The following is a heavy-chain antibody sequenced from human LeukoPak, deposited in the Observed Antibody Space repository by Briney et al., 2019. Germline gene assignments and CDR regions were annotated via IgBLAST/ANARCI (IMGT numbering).Heavy chain of an antibody. Sequence: GASVKVSCKASGYTFTSYGISWVRQAPGQGLEWMGWISAYNGNTNYAQKLQGRVTMTEDTSTDTAYMELSSLRSEDTAVYYCATGGFGMDVWGQGTTVTVSS. D-gene: IGHD3-16*01. J-gene: IGHJ6*02. CDR1: GYTFTSYG. V-gene: IGHV1-18*01. CDR2: ISAYNGNT. CDR3: ATGGFGMDV.